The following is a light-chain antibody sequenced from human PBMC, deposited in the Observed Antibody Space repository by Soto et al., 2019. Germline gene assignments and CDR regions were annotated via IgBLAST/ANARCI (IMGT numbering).Light chain of an antibody. Sequence: DIQMTQSPSSLSASVGDRVTITCRASQSISSYLSWYEQKPGKAPKLLIYGAYSLQSGVPSRFSGSGSGTDFTLTISSLQTEDFATYYCQQSYTTLGTFGQGTKLEIK. V-gene: IGKV1-39*01. J-gene: IGKJ2*01. CDR2: GAY. CDR1: QSISSY. CDR3: QQSYTTLGT.